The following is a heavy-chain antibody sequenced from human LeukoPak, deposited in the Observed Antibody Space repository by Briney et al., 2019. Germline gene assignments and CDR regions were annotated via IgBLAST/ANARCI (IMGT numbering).Heavy chain of an antibody. CDR3: ARDRSPCSGGRCYSYNWFDP. CDR2: IKQDGSEK. CDR1: GFTLSSYW. J-gene: IGHJ5*02. V-gene: IGHV3-7*04. Sequence: GGSLRLSCAASGFTLSSYWMTWVRQAPGKGLEWVANIKQDGSEKYYVDSVKGRFSISRDNAKNSLFLQMNSLRAEDTAVYYCARDRSPCSGGRCYSYNWFDPWGQGTLVTVSS. D-gene: IGHD2-15*01.